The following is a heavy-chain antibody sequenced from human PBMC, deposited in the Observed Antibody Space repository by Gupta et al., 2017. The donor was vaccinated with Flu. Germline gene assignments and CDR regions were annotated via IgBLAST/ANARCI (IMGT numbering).Heavy chain of an antibody. CDR3: ARKTTDYYDSTGYLTLNALDV. CDR2: IIPLFGTT. Sequence: VRQAPGQGLEWMGGIIPLFGTTNYAQKFQGRVTITADKSTSTAYMELSSLGSEDTAVYYCARKTTDYYDSTGYLTLNALDVWGQGTPVTVSS. J-gene: IGHJ6*02. V-gene: IGHV1-69*06. D-gene: IGHD3-22*01.